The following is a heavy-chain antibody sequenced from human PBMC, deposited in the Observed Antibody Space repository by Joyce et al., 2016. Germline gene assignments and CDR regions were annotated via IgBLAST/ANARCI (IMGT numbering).Heavy chain of an antibody. CDR3: ATGGGMDV. CDR2: IKPDGSEK. V-gene: IGHV3-7*01. CDR1: GFTFSNTW. Sequence: EVQLVESGGGLVQPGGSLRLSCAASGFTFSNTWMTWVRQSPGKGPEWVANIKPDGSEKDDVGSVKGRFTISRDTAKNSLSLLMSSLRVDDTAVYYCATGGGMDVWGQGTTVTVSS. J-gene: IGHJ6*02.